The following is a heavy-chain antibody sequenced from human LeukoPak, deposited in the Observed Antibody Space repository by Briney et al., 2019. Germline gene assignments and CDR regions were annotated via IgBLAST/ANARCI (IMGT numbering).Heavy chain of an antibody. D-gene: IGHD6-13*01. CDR1: GDSISTYY. J-gene: IGHJ4*02. Sequence: SETLSLTCTVSGDSISTYYWSWIRQPAGKGLEWIGRINTSGSTNYNPSLKSRVTMSVDTSKNQFSLKLSSVTAADTAVYYCARQSDKAAGGTFAFDCWGQGALVTVS. V-gene: IGHV4-4*07. CDR2: INTSGST. CDR3: ARQSDKAAGGTFAFDC.